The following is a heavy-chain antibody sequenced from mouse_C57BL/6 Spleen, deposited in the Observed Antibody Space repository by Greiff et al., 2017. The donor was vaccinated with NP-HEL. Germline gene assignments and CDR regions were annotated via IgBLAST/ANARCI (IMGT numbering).Heavy chain of an antibody. D-gene: IGHD1-1*01. CDR3: ARAGGSTYAMDY. CDR2: IYPRSGNT. CDR1: GYTFTSYG. J-gene: IGHJ4*01. Sequence: QVQLKESGAELARPGASVKLSCKASGYTFTSYGISWVKQRTGQGLEWIGEIYPRSGNTYYNEKFKGKATLTADKSSRTAYMELHSLTSEDSAVYFCARAGGSTYAMDYWGQGTSVTVSS. V-gene: IGHV1-81*01.